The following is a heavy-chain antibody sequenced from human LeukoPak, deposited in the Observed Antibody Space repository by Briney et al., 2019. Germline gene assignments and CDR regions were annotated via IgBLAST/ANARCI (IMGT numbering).Heavy chain of an antibody. V-gene: IGHV4-59*01. CDR2: IYYSGST. J-gene: IGHJ4*02. CDR1: DGSISGYY. Sequence: SETLSLTCTVSDGSISGYYWTWIRQPPGKGLEWIGYIYYSGSTNYNPSLKSRVTISVDTSKNQFSLKLSSVTAADTAVYYCAGYNDFWSGHYFDYWAREPWSPSPQ. CDR3: AGYNDFWSGHYFDY. D-gene: IGHD3-3*01.